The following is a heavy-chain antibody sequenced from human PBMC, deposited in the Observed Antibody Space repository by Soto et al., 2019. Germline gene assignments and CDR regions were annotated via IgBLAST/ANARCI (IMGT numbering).Heavy chain of an antibody. CDR3: ARSYSRSPLDY. CDR1: GGSIRSYY. Sequence: SETLSLTCTVSGGSIRSYYLSWIRQPPGKGLEWIGNIYYSGSTSYNPSLKSRVTISVDTSKNQFSLKLSSVTAADTAVYYCARSYSRSPLDYWGQGTLVTVSS. J-gene: IGHJ4*02. CDR2: IYYSGST. V-gene: IGHV4-59*01. D-gene: IGHD6-13*01.